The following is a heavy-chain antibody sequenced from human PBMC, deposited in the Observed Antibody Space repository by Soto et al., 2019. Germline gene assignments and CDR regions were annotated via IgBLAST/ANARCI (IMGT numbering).Heavy chain of an antibody. D-gene: IGHD3-22*01. CDR2: LIPIIGII. V-gene: IGHV1-69*08. J-gene: IGHJ5*02. CDR1: GGTFSTYT. Sequence: QVQLVQSGAEVKKPGASVKVSCKASGGTFSTYTITWVRQAPGQGLEWMGRLIPIIGIINYAQKFQGRVTITADKFTGTAYMELTRLRSDDTALYYCAGDPDSHYNDSHASSYPWGQGTLVTVSS. CDR3: AGDPDSHYNDSHASSYP.